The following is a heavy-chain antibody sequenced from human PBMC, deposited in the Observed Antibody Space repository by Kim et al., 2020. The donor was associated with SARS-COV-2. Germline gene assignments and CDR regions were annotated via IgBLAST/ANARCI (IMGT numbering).Heavy chain of an antibody. CDR2: IRSKANSYAT. Sequence: GGSLRLSCAASGFTFSGSAMHWVRQASGKGLEWVGRIRSKANSYATAYAASVKGRFTISRDDSKNTAYLQMNSLKTEDTAVYYCTRQISALYYYDSSGYYPFDYWGQGTLVTVSS. V-gene: IGHV3-73*01. CDR3: TRQISALYYYDSSGYYPFDY. D-gene: IGHD3-22*01. J-gene: IGHJ4*02. CDR1: GFTFSGSA.